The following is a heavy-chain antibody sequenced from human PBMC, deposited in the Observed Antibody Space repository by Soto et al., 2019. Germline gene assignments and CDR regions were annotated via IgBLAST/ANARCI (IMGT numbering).Heavy chain of an antibody. J-gene: IGHJ5*02. CDR3: ARDGDCSGGSCSTNYWFDT. V-gene: IGHV1-46*01. Sequence: GASVKVSCKASGYTFSSQHMNWVRQAPGQGLEWMGIINPSGGSTSSAQKFQGRLTLTRDISTSTFYMELSSLRSEDTAVYYCARDGDCSGGSCSTNYWFDTWGQGTLVTVSA. CDR2: INPSGGST. CDR1: GYTFSSQH. D-gene: IGHD2-15*01.